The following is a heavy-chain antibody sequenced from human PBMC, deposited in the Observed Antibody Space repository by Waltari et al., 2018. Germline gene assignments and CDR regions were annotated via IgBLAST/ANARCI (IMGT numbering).Heavy chain of an antibody. Sequence: EVQLVESGGGLVQPGGSLRLSCAASGFTFSSYSMNWVRQAPGKGLEWVSNFSSSSSTIYYADSVKGRFTSSRDNAKNSLYLQMNSLRAEDTAVYYCARGGGYDSLDYWGQGTLVTVSS. J-gene: IGHJ4*02. V-gene: IGHV3-48*01. D-gene: IGHD5-12*01. CDR1: GFTFSSYS. CDR3: ARGGGYDSLDY. CDR2: FSSSSSTI.